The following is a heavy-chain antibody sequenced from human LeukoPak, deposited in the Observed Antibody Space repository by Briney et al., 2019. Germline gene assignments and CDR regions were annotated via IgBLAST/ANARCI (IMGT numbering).Heavy chain of an antibody. CDR1: GFSFTDYY. J-gene: IGHJ4*02. Sequence: HPGGSLRLSCAASGFSFTDYYLDWVRQAPGKALEWVGRSRDKGHKYSTEYAASVKGRFTISRDDSTNSLHLQMNSLKTEDTAMYYCARATYYVNSNGFHRYYFDYWGQGILVTVSS. CDR2: SRDKGHKYST. D-gene: IGHD3-22*01. V-gene: IGHV3-72*01. CDR3: ARATYYVNSNGFHRYYFDY.